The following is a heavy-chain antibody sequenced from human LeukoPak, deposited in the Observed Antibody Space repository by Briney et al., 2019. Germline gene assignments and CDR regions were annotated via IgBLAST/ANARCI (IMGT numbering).Heavy chain of an antibody. V-gene: IGHV3-7*01. Sequence: ETLSLTCTVSGGSISSSSYYWGWIRQAPGKGLEWVANIKQDGSEKYYVDSVKGRFTISRDNAKNSLYLQMNSLRAEDTAVYYCARDRMKGSRFDPWGQGTLVTVSS. J-gene: IGHJ5*02. D-gene: IGHD2/OR15-2a*01. CDR2: IKQDGSEK. CDR3: ARDRMKGSRFDP. CDR1: GGSISSSSYY.